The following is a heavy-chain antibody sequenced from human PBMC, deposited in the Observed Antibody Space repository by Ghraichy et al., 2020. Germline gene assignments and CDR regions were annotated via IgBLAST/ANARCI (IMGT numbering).Heavy chain of an antibody. V-gene: IGHV4-34*01. CDR1: GGSFSDYS. D-gene: IGHD4-17*01. CDR3: VRGYAQTAYYGMDV. Sequence: SETLSLTCAVYGGSFSDYSWSWIRQPPGKGLEWIGEINHSGSTNYNPSLKSRVTISVDTSKNQFSLKLSSVTAADTAVYYCVRGYAQTAYYGMDVWGQGTTVTVSS. J-gene: IGHJ6*02. CDR2: INHSGST.